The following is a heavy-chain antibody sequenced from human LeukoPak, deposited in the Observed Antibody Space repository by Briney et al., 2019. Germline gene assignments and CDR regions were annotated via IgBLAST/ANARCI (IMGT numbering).Heavy chain of an antibody. V-gene: IGHV1-2*02. D-gene: IGHD5-18*01. CDR3: ARPEYRYGYILDY. CDR1: GYTFTGHY. Sequence: ASVKVSCKASGYTFTGHYIHWVRQAPGQGFEWMGWIKPDSGATNYAQKFQGRVTMTRDTSISTAHMELSRLTSDDTAVYYCARPEYRYGYILDYWGQGTLVTVSS. CDR2: IKPDSGAT. J-gene: IGHJ4*02.